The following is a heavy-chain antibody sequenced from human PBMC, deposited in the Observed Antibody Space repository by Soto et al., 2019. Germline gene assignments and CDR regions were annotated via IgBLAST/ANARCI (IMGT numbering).Heavy chain of an antibody. CDR3: TRNRPVTKFYYGLDV. D-gene: IGHD4-17*01. Sequence: PGGSLRLSCAASGFTFSGSAMHWVRQASGKGLEWVGRIRSKANSYATAYAASVKGRFTISRDDSKNTAYLQMNSLKTEDTAVYYCTRNRPVTKFYYGLDVWGQGTTVTVSS. CDR2: IRSKANSYAT. V-gene: IGHV3-73*01. CDR1: GFTFSGSA. J-gene: IGHJ6*02.